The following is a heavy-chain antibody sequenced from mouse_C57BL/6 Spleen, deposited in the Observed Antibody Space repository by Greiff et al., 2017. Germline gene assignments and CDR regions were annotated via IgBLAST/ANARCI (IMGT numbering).Heavy chain of an antibody. Sequence: EVKLVESGGGLVKPGGSLKLSCAASGFTFSSYAMSWVRQTPEKRLEWVATISDGGSYTYYPDNVQGRFTISRDNAKNNLYLHMGHLKSEDTAMYYCARDELRSRYVDVWGTGTTVTVSA. CDR3: ARDELRSRYVDV. J-gene: IGHJ1*03. CDR1: GFTFSSYA. V-gene: IGHV5-4*01. D-gene: IGHD1-1*01. CDR2: ISDGGSYT.